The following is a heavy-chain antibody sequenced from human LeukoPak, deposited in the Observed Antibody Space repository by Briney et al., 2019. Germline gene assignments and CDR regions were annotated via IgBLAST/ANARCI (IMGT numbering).Heavy chain of an antibody. V-gene: IGHV4-34*01. J-gene: IGHJ5*02. Sequence: PSETLSLTCTVYGGSFSGYYWSWIRQPPGKGLEWIGEINHSGSTNYNPSLKSRVTISVDMSKNQFSLKLSSVTAADTAVYYCARAAWYYDSSGYYGPWGQGTLVTVSS. CDR3: ARAAWYYDSSGYYGP. D-gene: IGHD3-22*01. CDR2: INHSGST. CDR1: GGSFSGYY.